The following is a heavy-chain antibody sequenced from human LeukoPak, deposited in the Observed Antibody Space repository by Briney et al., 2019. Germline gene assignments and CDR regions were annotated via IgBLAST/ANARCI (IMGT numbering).Heavy chain of an antibody. Sequence: SGPTLVKPTQTLTLTCTFSVFSLSTSGVGVSWIRQPPGKALEWLALIYWNDDKRYSPSLKSRLTITKDTSKNQVVLTMTNMHPVDTATYYCAHRSQVLVGATALYYFDYWGQGTLVTVSS. CDR3: AHRSQVLVGATALYYFDY. J-gene: IGHJ4*02. V-gene: IGHV2-5*01. CDR1: VFSLSTSGVG. D-gene: IGHD1-26*01. CDR2: IYWNDDK.